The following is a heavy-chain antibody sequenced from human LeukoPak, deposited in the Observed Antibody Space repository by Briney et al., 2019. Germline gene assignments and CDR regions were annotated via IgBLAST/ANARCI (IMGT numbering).Heavy chain of an antibody. CDR3: ATEPNSAGYPLKGAFDI. J-gene: IGHJ3*02. V-gene: IGHV1-69*01. CDR2: IIPIFGTA. CDR1: GGTFSSYD. Sequence: SVKVSCKASGGTFSSYDITWVRQAPGQGLEWMGGIIPIFGTANYAQKFQGRVTITADESTSTAYMELSSLKSEDTAVYYCATEPNSAGYPLKGAFDIWGQGTMVTVSS. D-gene: IGHD1-26*01.